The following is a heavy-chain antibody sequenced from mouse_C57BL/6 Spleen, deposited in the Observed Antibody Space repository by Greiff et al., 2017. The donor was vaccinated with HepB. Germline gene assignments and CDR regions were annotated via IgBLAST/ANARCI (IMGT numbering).Heavy chain of an antibody. CDR3: ARRYH. CDR1: GYTFTSYW. D-gene: IGHD1-1*01. Sequence: QVQLQQSGAELVRPGTSVKLSCKASGYTFTSYWMHWVKQRPGQGLEWIGVIDPSDSYTNYNQKFKGKATLTVDTSSSTAYMQLSSLTSEDSAVYYCARRYHWGQGTTLTVSS. V-gene: IGHV1-59*01. CDR2: IDPSDSYT. J-gene: IGHJ2*01.